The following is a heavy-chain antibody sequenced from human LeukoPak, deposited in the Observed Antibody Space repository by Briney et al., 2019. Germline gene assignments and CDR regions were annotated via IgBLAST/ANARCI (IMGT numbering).Heavy chain of an antibody. CDR1: GFTFSSYW. Sequence: PGGSLRLSCAASGFTFSSYWTSWVRQAPGKGLEWVANIKQDGSEKYYVDSVKGRFTISRDNAKNSLYLQMNSLRAEDTAVYYCAREIPPHAAARFSDYWGQGTLVTVSS. D-gene: IGHD6-6*01. CDR3: AREIPPHAAARFSDY. CDR2: IKQDGSEK. V-gene: IGHV3-7*03. J-gene: IGHJ4*02.